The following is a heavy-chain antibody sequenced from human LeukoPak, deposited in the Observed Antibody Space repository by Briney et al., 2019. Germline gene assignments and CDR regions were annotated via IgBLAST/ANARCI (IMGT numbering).Heavy chain of an antibody. D-gene: IGHD2-8*02. CDR2: IYSGGST. CDR1: GFTVSSNY. V-gene: IGHV3-66*02. Sequence: PGGSLRLSCAASGFTVSSNYMSWVRQAPGKGLEWVSVIYSGGSTYYADSVKGRFTISRDNSKNTLYLQMNSLRAEDTAVYYCASTGGGVRGMFDYWGQGTLVTVSS. CDR3: ASTGGGVRGMFDY. J-gene: IGHJ4*02.